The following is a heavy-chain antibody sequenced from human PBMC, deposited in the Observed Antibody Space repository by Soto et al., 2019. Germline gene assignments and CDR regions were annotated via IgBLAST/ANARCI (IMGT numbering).Heavy chain of an antibody. CDR2: IIPIFGTA. D-gene: IGHD2-2*01. V-gene: IGHV1-69*12. CDR3: AVQGGMVLVPAAMTAVYGMDV. CDR1: GGTFSSYA. J-gene: IGHJ6*02. Sequence: QVQLVQSGAEVKQPGSSVKVSCKASGGTFSSYAISWVRQAPGQGLEWMGGIIPIFGTANYAQKFQGRVTITAYESTSTAYMELSSLRSENTAVYYGAVQGGMVLVPAAMTAVYGMDVWGQGTTVTVSS.